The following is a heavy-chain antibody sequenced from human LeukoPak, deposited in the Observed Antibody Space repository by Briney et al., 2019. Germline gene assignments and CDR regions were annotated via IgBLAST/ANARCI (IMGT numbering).Heavy chain of an antibody. CDR3: ARDLGVGDYFDY. CDR2: INAGNGNT. Sequence: ASVKVSCEASGYTFTSYAMHWVRQAPGQRLEWMGWINAGNGNTKYSQKFQGRVTITTDESTSTAYMELSSLRSEDTAVYYCARDLGVGDYFDYWGQGTLVTVSS. D-gene: IGHD2-15*01. CDR1: GYTFTSYA. V-gene: IGHV1-3*01. J-gene: IGHJ4*02.